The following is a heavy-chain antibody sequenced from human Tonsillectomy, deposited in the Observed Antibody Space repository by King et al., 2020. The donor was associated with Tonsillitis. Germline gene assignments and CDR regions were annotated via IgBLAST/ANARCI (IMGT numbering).Heavy chain of an antibody. V-gene: IGHV4-61*02. CDR1: GSSIRSVSYY. J-gene: IGHJ3*02. CDR3: AGDNSTAGSPDVDAFDI. D-gene: IGHD2/OR15-2a*01. Sequence: QLQELGPGLVKPSQPLSLPCTVSGSSIRSVSYYWSSIRPPAGKGLEWIGRIYTSGSTIYNPSLKSRLTISGDTSKHQFSLKLSSVTAADTAVYYCAGDNSTAGSPDVDAFDIWGQGTMVTVSS. CDR2: IYTSGST.